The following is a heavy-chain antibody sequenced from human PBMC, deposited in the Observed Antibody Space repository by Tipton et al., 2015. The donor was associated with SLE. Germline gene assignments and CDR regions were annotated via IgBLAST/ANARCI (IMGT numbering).Heavy chain of an antibody. D-gene: IGHD6-19*01. J-gene: IGHJ3*02. Sequence: TLSLTCTVSGGSIRSSSYYWGWIRQPPGKGLEWIGSIYYSGSTYYNPSLKSRVTISVDMSKNQLSLKLSSVTAADTAVYYCARISSGWYHDAFDIWGQGTMVTVSS. CDR1: GGSIRSSSYY. CDR3: ARISSGWYHDAFDI. CDR2: IYYSGST. V-gene: IGHV4-39*07.